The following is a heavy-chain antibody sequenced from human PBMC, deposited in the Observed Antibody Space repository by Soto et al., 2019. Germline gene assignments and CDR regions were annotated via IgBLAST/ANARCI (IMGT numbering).Heavy chain of an antibody. D-gene: IGHD6-13*01. Sequence: QVQVVESGGGVVQPGGSLRLSCAASGFTFSTSAMHWVRQAPGKGLEWMAMISYGGNNKYYGDSVKGRFTISRDISGSTLYLQMNSLRTEDTAVYYCAREEFEAGRGHFGYWGQGTLVSVSS. CDR1: GFTFSTSA. CDR2: ISYGGNNK. V-gene: IGHV3-30-3*01. CDR3: AREEFEAGRGHFGY. J-gene: IGHJ4*02.